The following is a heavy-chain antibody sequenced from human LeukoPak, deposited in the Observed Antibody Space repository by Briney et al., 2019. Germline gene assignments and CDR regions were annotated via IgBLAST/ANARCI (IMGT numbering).Heavy chain of an antibody. D-gene: IGHD6-6*01. V-gene: IGHV4-59*08. J-gene: IGHJ4*02. CDR1: GVFISSSY. Sequence: SETLSLTCTVSGVFISSSYWSWVRQPPGKRLEWVVYIYYSGDSNYNPSLKSRATISVDTSKSQFSLKVSSVTAADAAIYYCARHTYARPFDSWGQGTPVTVSS. CDR2: IYYSGDS. CDR3: ARHTYARPFDS.